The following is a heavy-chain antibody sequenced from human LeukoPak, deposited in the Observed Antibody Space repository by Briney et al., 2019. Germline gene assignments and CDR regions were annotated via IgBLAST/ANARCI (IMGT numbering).Heavy chain of an antibody. Sequence: GGSLRLSCTASGFTFSSYGMHWFRQAPGKGLEWVAVILNDGSQEKYADSVKGRFTFSRDNSKNTLFLQMNSLRAEDTAVYYCARDDALGDNALDIWGQGTMVTVSS. V-gene: IGHV3-33*01. J-gene: IGHJ3*02. CDR2: ILNDGSQE. CDR1: GFTFSSYG. CDR3: ARDDALGDNALDI. D-gene: IGHD3-16*01.